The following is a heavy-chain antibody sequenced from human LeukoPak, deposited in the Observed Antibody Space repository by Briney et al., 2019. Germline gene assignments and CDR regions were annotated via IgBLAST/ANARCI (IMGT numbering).Heavy chain of an antibody. V-gene: IGHV3-23*01. CDR1: GFTFSSYA. D-gene: IGHD5-18*01. CDR3: ANLSSKNGYGDC. J-gene: IGHJ4*01. CDR2: INGSGGST. Sequence: PGGSLRLSCAASGFTFSSYAMSWVRQAPGKGLEWVSDINGSGGSTYYADSVKGRFTISRDNSKNTLYLQMNSLRAEDTAVSYCANLSSKNGYGDCWGQGTLVTVS.